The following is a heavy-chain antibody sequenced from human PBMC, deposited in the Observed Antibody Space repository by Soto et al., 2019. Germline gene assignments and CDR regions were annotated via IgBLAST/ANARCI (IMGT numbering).Heavy chain of an antibody. J-gene: IGHJ6*02. CDR2: INSDGSFT. CDR1: GVTFSSYW. V-gene: IGHV3-74*01. CDR3: AKGLTGAPYYGMDV. Sequence: GGSLRLSCAASGVTFSSYWMHWVRQAPGKGLVWVSRINSDGSFTNYADSVEGRFTISRDNAKKTLYLQMNSLRAEDTAVYYCAKGLTGAPYYGMDVWGQGTTVTVSS. D-gene: IGHD7-27*01.